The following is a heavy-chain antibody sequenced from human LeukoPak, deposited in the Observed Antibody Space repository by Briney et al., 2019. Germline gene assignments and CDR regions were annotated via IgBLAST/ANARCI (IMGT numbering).Heavy chain of an antibody. J-gene: IGHJ4*02. D-gene: IGHD3-22*01. Sequence: PGGSLRLSCAAPGFTFSSYAMHWVRQAPGKGLEWVAVISYDGSNKYYADSVKGRFTISRDNSKNTLYLQMNSLRAEDTAVYYCARGAIYYYDSSGYCYYWGQGTLVTVSS. V-gene: IGHV3-30-3*01. CDR2: ISYDGSNK. CDR1: GFTFSSYA. CDR3: ARGAIYYYDSSGYCYY.